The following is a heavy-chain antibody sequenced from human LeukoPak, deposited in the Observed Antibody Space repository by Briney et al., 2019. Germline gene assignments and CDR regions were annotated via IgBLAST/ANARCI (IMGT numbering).Heavy chain of an antibody. CDR2: ISGSNSYI. J-gene: IGHJ6*03. CDR1: GFTFNSYS. D-gene: IGHD4-17*01. Sequence: GGSLRLSCAASGFTFNSYSMNWVRQAPGKGLEWVSSISGSNSYIYYADSMKGRFTISRDNAKNSLYLQMNSLRAEDTAVYYCAREPTVTTFYYYYYMDVWGKGTTVTVSS. CDR3: AREPTVTTFYYYYYMDV. V-gene: IGHV3-21*01.